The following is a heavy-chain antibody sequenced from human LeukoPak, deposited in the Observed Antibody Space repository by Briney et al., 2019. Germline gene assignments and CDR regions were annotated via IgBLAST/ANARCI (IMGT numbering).Heavy chain of an antibody. Sequence: SETLSLTCAVYGGSFSGYYWSWIRQPPGKGLEWIGEINHSGSTNYNPSLKSRVTISVDTSKNQFSLKLSSVTAADTAIYYCQSRFLEWLLDYWGQGTLVTVSS. CDR2: INHSGST. J-gene: IGHJ4*02. D-gene: IGHD3-3*01. CDR1: GGSFSGYY. V-gene: IGHV4-34*01. CDR3: QSRFLEWLLDY.